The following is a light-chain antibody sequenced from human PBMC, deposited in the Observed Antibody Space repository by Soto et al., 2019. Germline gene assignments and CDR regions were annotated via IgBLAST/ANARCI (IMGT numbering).Light chain of an antibody. Sequence: EIVLTQSPATLSLSPGERATLSCRTSQGVSSYLAWYQQKPGQAPRLLIYDASNRATGIPARFSGSGSGTDFTLPISSLETEDFAVYYCQQRSNWLYAFGQGTKLEIK. J-gene: IGKJ2*01. CDR1: QGVSSY. V-gene: IGKV3-11*01. CDR2: DAS. CDR3: QQRSNWLYA.